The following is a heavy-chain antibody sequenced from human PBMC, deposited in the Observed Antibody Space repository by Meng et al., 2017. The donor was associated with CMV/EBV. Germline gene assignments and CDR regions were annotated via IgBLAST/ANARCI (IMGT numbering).Heavy chain of an antibody. V-gene: IGHV3-9*01. Sequence: GGSLRPSCAASGSTFDGCAMHWVRQAPGKGLEWVSGIHWNNGSIASADSVKGRFTISRDNAKNSLYLQMNSLSAEDTALYYCAKDPALRDSSSPPAFDYWGQGTLVTVSS. CDR2: IHWNNGSI. J-gene: IGHJ4*02. D-gene: IGHD6-6*01. CDR3: AKDPALRDSSSPPAFDY. CDR1: GSTFDGCA.